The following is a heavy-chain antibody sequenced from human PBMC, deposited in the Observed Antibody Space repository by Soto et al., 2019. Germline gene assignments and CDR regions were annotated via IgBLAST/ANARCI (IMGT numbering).Heavy chain of an antibody. V-gene: IGHV3-30*18. CDR2: ISYDGSNK. Sequence: QVQLVESGGGVVQPGRSLRLSCAASGFTFSSYGMHWVRQAPGKGLEWVAVISYDGSNKYYADSVKGRFTISRDNSKNTLYLQMNSLRAEDTAVYYCAKDSVVAATNYYYGMDVWGQGTTVTVSS. J-gene: IGHJ6*02. CDR1: GFTFSSYG. D-gene: IGHD2-15*01. CDR3: AKDSVVAATNYYYGMDV.